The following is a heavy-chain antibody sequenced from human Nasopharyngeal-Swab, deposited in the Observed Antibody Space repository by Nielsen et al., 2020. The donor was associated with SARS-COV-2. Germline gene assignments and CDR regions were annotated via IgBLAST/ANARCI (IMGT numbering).Heavy chain of an antibody. D-gene: IGHD2-15*01. V-gene: IGHV3-48*01. Sequence: GGSLRLSCAASGFTFSSYSMNWVRQAPGKGLEWVSYISSSSTIYYADSVKGRFTISRDNAKNSLYLQMNSLRAEYTAVYYCVKDVGLLHLGDAFYIWGQGTMVTVSS. CDR3: VKDVGLLHLGDAFYI. CDR2: ISSSSTI. CDR1: GFTFSSYS. J-gene: IGHJ3*02.